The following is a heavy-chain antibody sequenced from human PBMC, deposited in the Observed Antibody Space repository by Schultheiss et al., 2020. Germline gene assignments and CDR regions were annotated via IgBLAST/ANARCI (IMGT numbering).Heavy chain of an antibody. V-gene: IGHV3-23*01. CDR1: GFPFSTYA. CDR2: ISGSGGST. Sequence: GGSLRLSCVASGFPFSTYAMTWVRQAPGKGLEWVSAISGSGGSTYYADSVKGRFTISRDNSKNTLYLQMNSLRAEDTAVYYCARGSSWYGTWYYYYGMDVWGQGTTVTVS. D-gene: IGHD6-13*01. J-gene: IGHJ6*02. CDR3: ARGSSWYGTWYYYYGMDV.